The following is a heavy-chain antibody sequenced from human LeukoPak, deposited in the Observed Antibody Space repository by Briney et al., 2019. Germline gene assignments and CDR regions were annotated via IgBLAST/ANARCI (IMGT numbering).Heavy chain of an antibody. V-gene: IGHV3-23*01. Sequence: GGSLRLSCAASGFTFSSYAMHWVRQAPGKGLEWVSGISWNSGSIGYADSVKGRFTISRDNSKNTLYLQMNSLRAEDTAVYYCAKAGAVVVVAAKYFDYWGQGTLVTVSS. CDR2: ISWNSGSI. D-gene: IGHD2-15*01. CDR1: GFTFSSYA. J-gene: IGHJ4*02. CDR3: AKAGAVVVVAAKYFDY.